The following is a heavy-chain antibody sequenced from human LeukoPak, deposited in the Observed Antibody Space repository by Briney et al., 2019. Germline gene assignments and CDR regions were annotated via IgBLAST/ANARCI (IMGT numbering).Heavy chain of an antibody. V-gene: IGHV4-39*07. Sequence: SETLSLTCTVSGGSISSSSYYWGWIRQPPGKGLEWIGSIYYSGSTYYNPSLKSRVTISVDTSKNQFSLKLSSVTAADTAVYYCARVLRYSGSSLFDYWGQGTLVTVSS. CDR2: IYYSGST. J-gene: IGHJ4*02. D-gene: IGHD6-6*01. CDR3: ARVLRYSGSSLFDY. CDR1: GGSISSSSYY.